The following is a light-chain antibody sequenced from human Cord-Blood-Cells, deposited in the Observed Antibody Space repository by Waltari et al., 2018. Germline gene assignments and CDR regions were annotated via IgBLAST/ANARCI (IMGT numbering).Light chain of an antibody. CDR3: SSYTSSSTWV. V-gene: IGLV2-18*02. J-gene: IGLJ3*02. CDR1: SSDVGSYNR. Sequence: QSALTQPPSVSGSPGQSVTISCTGTSSDVGSYNRVSWYQQPPGSAPKLRIYEVSHRPSGGPDRFSWSKAGNTASLTISGLQAEDEADYYCSSYTSSSTWVFGGGTKLTVL. CDR2: EVS.